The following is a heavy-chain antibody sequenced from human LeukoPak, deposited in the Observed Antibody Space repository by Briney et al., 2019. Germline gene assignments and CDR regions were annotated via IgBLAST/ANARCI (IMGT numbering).Heavy chain of an antibody. V-gene: IGHV4-59*01. CDR1: GGSISSYY. CDR2: IYYSGST. Sequence: PSETLSLNCTVSGGSISSYYWSWIRHPPGKGLEWLGYIYYSGSTNYNPSLRSRVTISVDTSKNQFSLKLSSVTAADTAVYYCARAYSSSVGFYYYYYMDVWGKGTTVTVSS. J-gene: IGHJ6*03. D-gene: IGHD6-13*01. CDR3: ARAYSSSVGFYYYYYMDV.